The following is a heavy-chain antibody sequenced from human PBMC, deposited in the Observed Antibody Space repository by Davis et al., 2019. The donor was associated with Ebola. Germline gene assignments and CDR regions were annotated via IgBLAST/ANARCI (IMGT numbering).Heavy chain of an antibody. V-gene: IGHV3-48*01. D-gene: IGHD3-10*01. CDR2: ISNSGSTI. Sequence: GGSLRPSCAAFGFTFSRYAMNWVRQAPGKGLEWVSYISNSGSTIYYADSVKGRFTISRDNSKNTLYLQMNSLRAEDTAVYYCAKQLLWFGDYYYYGMDVWGQGTTVTVSS. J-gene: IGHJ6*02. CDR3: AKQLLWFGDYYYYGMDV. CDR1: GFTFSRYA.